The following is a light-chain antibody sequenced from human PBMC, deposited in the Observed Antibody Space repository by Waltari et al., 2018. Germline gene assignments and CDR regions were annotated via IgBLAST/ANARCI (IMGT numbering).Light chain of an antibody. CDR2: EVI. CDR1: PSDVGSYDL. CDR3: CSYAGRGTYV. Sequence: QSALTQPASVSVPPGQPLTISSTGTPSDVGSYDLVPWYQQHPGNAPKLLICEVIKRPSGVSSRFSGSKSGNTASLTISGLQAEDEADYYCCSYAGRGTYVFGSGTKVTVL. J-gene: IGLJ1*01. V-gene: IGLV2-23*02.